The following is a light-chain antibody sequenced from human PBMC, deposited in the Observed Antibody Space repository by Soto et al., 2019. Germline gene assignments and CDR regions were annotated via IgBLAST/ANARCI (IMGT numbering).Light chain of an antibody. CDR3: SSYTSSSTPYV. J-gene: IGLJ1*01. CDR1: SSDVGGYDY. V-gene: IGLV2-14*03. CDR2: DVS. Sequence: QSVLTQPASVSGSPGQSITISCTGSSSDVGGYDYVSWYQHHPGKAPKLMIHDVSNRPSGVSNRFSGSKSGNTASLTISGLQAEDEADYYCSSYTSSSTPYVFGTGTKVTGL.